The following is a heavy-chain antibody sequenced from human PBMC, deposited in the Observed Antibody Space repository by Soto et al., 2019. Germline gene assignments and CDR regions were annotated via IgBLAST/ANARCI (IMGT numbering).Heavy chain of an antibody. V-gene: IGHV1-2*04. Sequence: GASVKVSCKASGYTFTGYYMHWVRQAPGQGLEWMGWINPNSGGTNYAQKFQGWVTMTRDTSISTAYMELSRLRSDDTAVYYCARDLYSVVVPAAMPDYWGKGTLVTVSS. CDR1: GYTFTGYY. CDR3: ARDLYSVVVPAAMPDY. D-gene: IGHD2-2*01. J-gene: IGHJ4*02. CDR2: INPNSGGT.